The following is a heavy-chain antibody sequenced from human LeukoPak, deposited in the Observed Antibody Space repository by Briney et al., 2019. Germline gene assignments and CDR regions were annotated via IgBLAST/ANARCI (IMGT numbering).Heavy chain of an antibody. CDR3: AKDLSGAVAGSFDY. Sequence: GGSLRLSCTASGFTLSSYAMSWVRQAPGEGLEWVSTISGSADNTNYADSVNGRFIISRDNSKNTLYLQMNSLRAEDTAVYYCAKDLSGAVAGSFDYWGQGTLVTVSS. D-gene: IGHD6-19*01. J-gene: IGHJ4*02. CDR2: ISGSADNT. V-gene: IGHV3-23*01. CDR1: GFTLSSYA.